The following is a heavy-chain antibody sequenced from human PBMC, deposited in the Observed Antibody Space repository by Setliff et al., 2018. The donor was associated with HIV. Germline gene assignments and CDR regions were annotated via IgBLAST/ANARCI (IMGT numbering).Heavy chain of an antibody. Sequence: ASETLSLTCTVSGGSISSSGNYWTWIRQRPGKGLEWIGYIYYTGSTYYHPSLKSRVLISVDTSNNQFSLRLSSVTAADTAVYYCARDLSPYGSGDPYYYYGMDVWGQGTTVTVSS. CDR2: IYYTGST. CDR1: GGSISSSGNY. V-gene: IGHV4-31*03. D-gene: IGHD3-10*01. CDR3: ARDLSPYGSGDPYYYYGMDV. J-gene: IGHJ6*02.